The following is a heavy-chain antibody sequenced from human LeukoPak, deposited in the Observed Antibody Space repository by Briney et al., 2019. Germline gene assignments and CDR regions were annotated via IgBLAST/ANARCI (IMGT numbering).Heavy chain of an antibody. Sequence: SETLSLTCTVSGGSISSYYWSWIRQPAGKGLEWIGRIYTSGSTNYNPSLKSRVTMSVDTSKNQFSLKLSSVTAVDTAVYYCARELGYCSGGSCSISNWFDPWGQGTLVTVSS. CDR2: IYTSGST. J-gene: IGHJ5*02. D-gene: IGHD2-15*01. V-gene: IGHV4-4*07. CDR1: GGSISSYY. CDR3: ARELGYCSGGSCSISNWFDP.